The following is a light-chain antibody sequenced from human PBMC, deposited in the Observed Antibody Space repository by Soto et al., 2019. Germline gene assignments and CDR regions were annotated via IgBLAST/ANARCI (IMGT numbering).Light chain of an antibody. CDR2: EGS. CDR3: CSFASSRTYV. CDR1: SSDVGSSTL. V-gene: IGLV2-23*01. Sequence: QSALTQPASVSGSPGQSITISCTGTSSDVGSSTLVSWYQQHPGKAPKVMIFEGSQRPSGVSHRFSGSKSGNTASLTISGLQAEEEADYYCCSFASSRTYVFGTGTKVT. J-gene: IGLJ1*01.